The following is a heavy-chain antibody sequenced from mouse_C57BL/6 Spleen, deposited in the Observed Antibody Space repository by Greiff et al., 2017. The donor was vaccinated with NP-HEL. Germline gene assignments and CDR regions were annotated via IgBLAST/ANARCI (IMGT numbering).Heavy chain of an antibody. CDR1: GYSITSGYY. D-gene: IGHD1-1*01. J-gene: IGHJ1*03. Sequence: EVHLVESGPGLVKPSQSLSLTCSVTGYSITSGYYWNWIRQFPGNKLEWMGYISYDGSNNYNPSLKNRISITRDTSKNQFFLKLNSVTTEDTATYYCARKTTVGYFDVWGTGTTVTVSS. CDR3: ARKTTVGYFDV. V-gene: IGHV3-6*01. CDR2: ISYDGSN.